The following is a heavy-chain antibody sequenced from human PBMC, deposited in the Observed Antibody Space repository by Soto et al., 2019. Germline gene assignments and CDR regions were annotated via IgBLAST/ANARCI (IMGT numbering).Heavy chain of an antibody. V-gene: IGHV1-18*04. Sequence: TSVKVSCKASGYTFTSCGSSWARQAPGQGLEWMGWISAYNGNTNYAQKLQGRVTMTTDTSTSTAYMELRSLRSDDTAVYYCARDDTNGDLHFFDYWGQGTLVTVSS. CDR1: GYTFTSCG. J-gene: IGHJ4*02. D-gene: IGHD2-8*01. CDR2: ISAYNGNT. CDR3: ARDDTNGDLHFFDY.